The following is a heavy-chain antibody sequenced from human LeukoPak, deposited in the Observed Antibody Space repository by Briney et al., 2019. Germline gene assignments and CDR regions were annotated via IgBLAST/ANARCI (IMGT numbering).Heavy chain of an antibody. Sequence: SETLSLTCTVSGGSTSSSSYYWGWIRQPPGKGLEWIGSIYYSGSTYYNPSLKSRVTISVDTSKNQFSLKLRSVTAADTAVYYCARRTRAGWFDPWGQGTLVTVSS. V-gene: IGHV4-39*01. CDR1: GGSTSSSSYY. CDR2: IYYSGST. J-gene: IGHJ5*02. CDR3: ARRTRAGWFDP.